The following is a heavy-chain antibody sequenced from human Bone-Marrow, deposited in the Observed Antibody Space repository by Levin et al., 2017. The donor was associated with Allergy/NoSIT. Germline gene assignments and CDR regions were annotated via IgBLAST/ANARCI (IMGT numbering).Heavy chain of an antibody. J-gene: IGHJ3*02. V-gene: IGHV1-2*02. Sequence: ASVKVSCKASGYTFTGYYMHWVRQAPGQGLEWMTWFNPHNGDTHYAQKFQGRVTLTRDTSISTAYMDLSRLKSDDSAVYFCARETKLTDAFDIWGQGTMVIVSS. D-gene: IGHD3-10*01. CDR1: GYTFTGYY. CDR2: FNPHNGDT. CDR3: ARETKLTDAFDI.